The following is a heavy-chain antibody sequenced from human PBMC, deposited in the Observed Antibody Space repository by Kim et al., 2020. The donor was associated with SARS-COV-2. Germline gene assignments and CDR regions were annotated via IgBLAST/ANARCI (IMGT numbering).Heavy chain of an antibody. J-gene: IGHJ5*02. CDR3: ARDNVDCSGGSCYSFDP. V-gene: IGHV3-30*15. D-gene: IGHD2-15*01. Sequence: VKGRFTISRDNSKNTQYLQMSSLRAEDTAVYYCARDNVDCSGGSCYSFDPWGQGTLVTVSS.